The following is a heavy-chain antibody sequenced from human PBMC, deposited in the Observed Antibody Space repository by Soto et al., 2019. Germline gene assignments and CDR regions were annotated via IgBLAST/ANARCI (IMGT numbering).Heavy chain of an antibody. CDR3: ARRDYSTSSLGPFDY. Sequence: QVQLQESGPGLVKPSETLSLTCIVSGGSISSHYWSWIRQPPGSVLEWIGFIHYSGSTNYSPSLKSRVTMSVDTSKNQFSLTLTSVTAADTAFYFCARRDYSTSSLGPFDYWGQGILVTVSS. CDR2: IHYSGST. D-gene: IGHD6-6*01. J-gene: IGHJ4*02. CDR1: GGSISSHY. V-gene: IGHV4-59*11.